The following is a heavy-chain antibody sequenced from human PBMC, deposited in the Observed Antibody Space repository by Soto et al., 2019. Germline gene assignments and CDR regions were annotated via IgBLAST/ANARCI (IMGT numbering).Heavy chain of an antibody. CDR2: INPSGGST. V-gene: IGHV1-46*03. J-gene: IGHJ4*02. CDR3: ARAFDYYDSSGHLDY. CDR1: GYTFTSYY. Sequence: ASVKVSCKASGYTFTSYYMHWVRQAPGQGLEWMGIINPSGGSTSYAQKFQGRVTMTRDTSTSTVYMELSSLRSGDTAVYYCARAFDYYDSSGHLDYWGQGTLVTVSS. D-gene: IGHD3-22*01.